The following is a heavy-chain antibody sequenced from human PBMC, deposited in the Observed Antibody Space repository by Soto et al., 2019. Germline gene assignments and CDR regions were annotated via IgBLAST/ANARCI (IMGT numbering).Heavy chain of an antibody. D-gene: IGHD3-10*01. CDR2: ISYDGSNT. CDR1: GFTFSSYA. Sequence: QVQLVESGGGVVQPGRSLRLSCAASGFTFSSYAMHWVRQAPGKGLEWVAVISYDGSNTYYADSVKGRFTISRDNSKNTLYLQMNSLRAEDTAVYYCARGPRPGDYGSGRYWGQGTLVTVSS. J-gene: IGHJ1*01. CDR3: ARGPRPGDYGSGRY. V-gene: IGHV3-30-3*01.